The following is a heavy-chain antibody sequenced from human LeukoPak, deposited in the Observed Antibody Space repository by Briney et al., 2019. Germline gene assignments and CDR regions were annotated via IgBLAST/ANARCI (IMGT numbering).Heavy chain of an antibody. V-gene: IGHV3-48*02. CDR1: GFIFSTYS. D-gene: IGHD6-13*01. CDR2: ISSSSSSI. CDR3: ARSGYGSRWYFFDH. Sequence: GGSLRLSCAASGFIFSTYSINWVRQAPGKGLEWVPHISSSSSSIYYADSVKGRFSISRDNAKNSLYLQMNSLRDEDTAVYYCARSGYGSRWYFFDHWGQGTLVTVSS. J-gene: IGHJ4*02.